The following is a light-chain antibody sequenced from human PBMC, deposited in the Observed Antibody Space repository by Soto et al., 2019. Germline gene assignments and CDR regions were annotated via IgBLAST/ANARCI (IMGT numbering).Light chain of an antibody. V-gene: IGKV3-20*01. CDR1: QSVTSSY. CDR3: QQYGSSPPYT. Sequence: EIVLTQSPGTLSLSPGERVTLSCRASQSVTSSYLVWYQQKPGQAPRLLIYGASSRATGIPDRFSGSGSGKDFTLTISRLEPEDSAVYYCQQYGSSPPYTFGRGTKLEIK. J-gene: IGKJ2*01. CDR2: GAS.